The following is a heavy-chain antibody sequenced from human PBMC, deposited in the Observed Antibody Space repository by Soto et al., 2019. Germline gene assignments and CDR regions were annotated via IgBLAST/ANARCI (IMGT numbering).Heavy chain of an antibody. D-gene: IGHD5-18*01. J-gene: IGHJ6*02. CDR2: IYYSGNT. V-gene: IGHV4-31*03. Sequence: PSETLSLTCPVSGGSIISGGYYFICVRQKPRNGLELIGNIYYSGNTYYNPSLKSRLTISVDTSKNQFSLNLSSVTAADTAVYYCARDRLMATAGTARHYFGLDVWGQGTTVTVSS. CDR1: GGSIISGGYY. CDR3: ARDRLMATAGTARHYFGLDV.